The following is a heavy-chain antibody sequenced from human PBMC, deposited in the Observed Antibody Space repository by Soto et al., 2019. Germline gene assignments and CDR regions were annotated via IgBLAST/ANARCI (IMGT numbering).Heavy chain of an antibody. CDR3: AREIGDYDFWSGYLPPTNWFDP. D-gene: IGHD3-3*01. V-gene: IGHV4-59*01. Sequence: PSETLSLTCTVSGGSISSCYWSWIRQPPGKGLEWIGFIYYSGSTNYNPSLKGRVTISVDTSKNQFSLKLSSVTAADTAVYYCAREIGDYDFWSGYLPPTNWFDPWGQGTLVTVSS. J-gene: IGHJ5*02. CDR2: IYYSGST. CDR1: GGSISSCY.